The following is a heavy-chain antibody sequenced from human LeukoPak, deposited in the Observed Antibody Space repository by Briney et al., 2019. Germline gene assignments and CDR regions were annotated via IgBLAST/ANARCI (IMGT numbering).Heavy chain of an antibody. J-gene: IGHJ5*02. D-gene: IGHD3-3*01. CDR3: ARDLWDFWSGPSDP. CDR2: IYYSGNT. Sequence: SGTLSLTCTVSGGSISSGDYYWSWIRQPPGKGLEWIGYIYYSGNTKYNPSLKSRVTMSIDTSKNHFSLKLSSVTAADTAVYYCARDLWDFWSGPSDPWGQGTLVTVSS. V-gene: IGHV4-61*08. CDR1: GGSISSGDYY.